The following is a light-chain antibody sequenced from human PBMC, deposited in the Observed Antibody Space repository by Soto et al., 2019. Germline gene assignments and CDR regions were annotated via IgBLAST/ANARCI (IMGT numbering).Light chain of an antibody. V-gene: IGKV3-15*01. J-gene: IGKJ5*01. Sequence: EIVMTQSPATLSVSPGERATLSCRASQSVSSNLAWYQQKPGQAPRLLIYDTSTRATGISDRFSGSGSGTEFTLTISSLQYEDFAVYYCQQYNNWPPITFGQGTRLEIK. CDR2: DTS. CDR3: QQYNNWPPIT. CDR1: QSVSSN.